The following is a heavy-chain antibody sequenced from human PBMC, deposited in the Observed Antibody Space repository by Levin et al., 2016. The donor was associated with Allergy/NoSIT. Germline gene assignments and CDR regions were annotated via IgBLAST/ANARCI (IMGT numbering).Heavy chain of an antibody. Sequence: SETLSLTCTVSGGSITSGGYYWTWIRQHPGKGLEWIGYIYYFSGSTNYNPALKSRVSISVDSSKNQFSLKLTSVTAADTAVYYCAREKDGQGSEMAPPGFWGPGMLVTVSS. CDR2: IYYFSGST. V-gene: IGHV4-31*03. CDR1: GGSITSGGYY. J-gene: IGHJ4*02. CDR3: AREKDGQGSEMAPPGF. D-gene: IGHD3-10*01.